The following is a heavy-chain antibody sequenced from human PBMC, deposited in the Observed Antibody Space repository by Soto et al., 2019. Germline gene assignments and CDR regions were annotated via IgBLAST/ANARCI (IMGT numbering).Heavy chain of an antibody. D-gene: IGHD2-2*01. J-gene: IGHJ3*02. CDR1: GYTFTSYG. CDR3: VRGYCSSTSCYAGLSDAFDI. CDR2: ISAYNGNT. Sequence: ASVKVSCKASGYTFTSYGISWVRQAPGQGLEWMGWISAYNGNTSYAQKFQGRVTMTTDTSTSTAYMELRSLRSEDTAVYYCVRGYCSSTSCYAGLSDAFDIWGQGTMVTVSS. V-gene: IGHV1-18*01.